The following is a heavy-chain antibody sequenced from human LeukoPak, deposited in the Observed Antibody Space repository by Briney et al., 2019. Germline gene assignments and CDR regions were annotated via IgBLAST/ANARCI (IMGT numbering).Heavy chain of an antibody. J-gene: IGHJ4*02. Sequence: PSETLSLTCAVYGGSFSGYYWSWIRQPPGKGLEWIGEINHSGSTNYNPSLKSRVTISVDTSKNQFSLKLSSVTAADTAVYYCARGRGSTIFGVVIIRAYYFDYWGQGTLVTVSS. D-gene: IGHD3-3*01. CDR1: GGSFSGYY. CDR3: ARGRGSTIFGVVIIRAYYFDY. V-gene: IGHV4-34*01. CDR2: INHSGST.